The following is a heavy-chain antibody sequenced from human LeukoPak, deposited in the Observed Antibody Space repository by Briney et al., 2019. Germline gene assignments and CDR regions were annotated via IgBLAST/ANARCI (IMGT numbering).Heavy chain of an antibody. CDR1: GGSISSYY. J-gene: IGHJ4*02. Sequence: PSETLSLTCTVSGGSISSYYWSWIRQPAGKGLEWIGRIYTSGSTNYNPSLTSRVTMSVDTSKNQFSLKLSSVTAADTAVYYCAGGTRGYSYGYRFDYWGQGTLVTVSS. CDR2: IYTSGST. D-gene: IGHD5-18*01. V-gene: IGHV4-4*07. CDR3: AGGTRGYSYGYRFDY.